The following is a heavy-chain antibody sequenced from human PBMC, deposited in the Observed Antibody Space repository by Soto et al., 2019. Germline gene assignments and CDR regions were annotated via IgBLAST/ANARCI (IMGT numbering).Heavy chain of an antibody. CDR3: VSWVSAHFDS. Sequence: GGSLRLSCTASGFPFSHYAMNWVRQGPGTRLEWVADISGSGDSARYADSVRGRFTISRDNSSNTVALQMNSLRVEDTAIYYCVSWVSAHFDSWGQGTLVTVSS. CDR2: ISGSGDSA. J-gene: IGHJ4*01. V-gene: IGHV3-23*01. CDR1: GFPFSHYA. D-gene: IGHD6-13*01.